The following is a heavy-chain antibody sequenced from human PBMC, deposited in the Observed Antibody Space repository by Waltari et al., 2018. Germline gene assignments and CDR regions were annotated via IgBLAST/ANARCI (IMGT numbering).Heavy chain of an antibody. Sequence: QVQLQEWAPGLVKSSETLPLTCNVSGVSVSCYFWKWIRQAPGKGPEWIGYIVHTGDTKQNPSLKSRVTMSVDTSRNDFPLRLSSVTAADTAVYYCALWESGWRAFRFWGQGTLGTVSS. J-gene: IGHJ4*03. CDR3: ALWESGWRAFRF. CDR2: IVHTGDT. D-gene: IGHD6-19*01. CDR1: GVSVSCYF. V-gene: IGHV4-4*09.